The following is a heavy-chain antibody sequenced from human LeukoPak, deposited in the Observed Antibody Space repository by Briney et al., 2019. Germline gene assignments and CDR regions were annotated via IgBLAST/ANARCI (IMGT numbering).Heavy chain of an antibody. J-gene: IGHJ5*02. V-gene: IGHV4-31*03. D-gene: IGHD4-17*01. CDR3: ARGGYGAGWFDP. Sequence: SQTLSLTCTVSGGSISSGGYYWSWIRQHPGQGLEWIGYIYYSGSTYYNPSLKSRVTISVDTSKNQFSLKLSSVTAADTAVYYCARGGYGAGWFDPWGQGTLVTVSS. CDR2: IYYSGST. CDR1: GGSISSGGYY.